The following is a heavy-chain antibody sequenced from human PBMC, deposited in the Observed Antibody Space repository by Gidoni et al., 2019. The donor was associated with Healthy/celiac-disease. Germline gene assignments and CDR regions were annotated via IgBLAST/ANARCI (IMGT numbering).Heavy chain of an antibody. CDR3: ARARYSNHGPFDY. J-gene: IGHJ4*02. D-gene: IGHD4-4*01. CDR1: GGSFSGYY. CDR2: INHSGST. Sequence: QVQLQQWGAGLLKPSETLSLTCAVYGGSFSGYYWSWIRQPPGKGLEWIGEINHSGSTNYNPSLKSRVTISVDTSKNQFSLKLSSVTAADTAVYYCARARYSNHGPFDYWGQGTLVTVSS. V-gene: IGHV4-34*01.